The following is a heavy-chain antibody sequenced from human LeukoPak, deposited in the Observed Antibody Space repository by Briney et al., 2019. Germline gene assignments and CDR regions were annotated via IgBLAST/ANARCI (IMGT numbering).Heavy chain of an antibody. CDR2: IKEDGSEA. V-gene: IGHV3-7*01. CDR1: GFTFSTYW. D-gene: IGHD3-10*01. CDR3: FRDDGPGT. J-gene: IGHJ5*02. Sequence: GSLRLSCAASGFTFSTYWMSWVRQAPGKGPEWVANIKEDGSEAYYMDSVRGRFTISRDNAETSLHLQMDSLRAEDTAVYYCFRDDGPGTWGQGTLVTVSS.